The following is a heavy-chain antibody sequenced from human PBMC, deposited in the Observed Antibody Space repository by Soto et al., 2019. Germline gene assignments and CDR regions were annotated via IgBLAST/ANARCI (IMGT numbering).Heavy chain of an antibody. CDR2: ISTYNGNP. V-gene: IGHV1-18*01. J-gene: IGHJ3*02. D-gene: IGHD6-6*01. CDR3: ARAPLYSTSTKNAFDI. CDR1: GYTFASYG. Sequence: QVQLVQSGPEVKKPGASVKVSCKASGYTFASYGITWVRQAPGQGLEWMGWISTYNGNPNYAHKFQGRVTMTTYTSTSTASMELMSLRSDDTAVFYCARAPLYSTSTKNAFDIWGQGTVVTVSS.